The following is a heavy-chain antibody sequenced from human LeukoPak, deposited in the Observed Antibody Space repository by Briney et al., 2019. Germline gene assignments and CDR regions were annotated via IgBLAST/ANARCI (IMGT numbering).Heavy chain of an antibody. CDR1: GGSISTYY. V-gene: IGHV4-59*01. Sequence: SETLSLTCTVSGGSISTYYWSWIRQTPGKGLEWIGYLYHGGGTHYNPSLKSRVTISVDTSKNQFSLKLTSVTAADTAVYYCARGETDTFFVYWGQGTLVTVSS. CDR2: LYHGGGT. J-gene: IGHJ4*02. CDR3: ARGETDTFFVY. D-gene: IGHD1-1*01.